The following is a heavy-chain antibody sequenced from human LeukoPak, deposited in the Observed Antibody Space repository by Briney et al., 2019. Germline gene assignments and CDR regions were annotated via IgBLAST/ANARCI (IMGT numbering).Heavy chain of an antibody. CDR1: GYTFTSYY. J-gene: IGHJ5*02. CDR3: ATRPERVDFGDYGVIRFYNWFDP. D-gene: IGHD4-17*01. V-gene: IGHV1-46*01. CDR2: INPSGGTT. Sequence: ASVKVSCKASGYTFTSYYMHWVRQAPGQGLEWMGVINPSGGTTNYAQKFQGRVTMTRDTSTSTVYMELRSLRSEDTAAYYCATRPERVDFGDYGVIRFYNWFDPWGQGTLVTVSS.